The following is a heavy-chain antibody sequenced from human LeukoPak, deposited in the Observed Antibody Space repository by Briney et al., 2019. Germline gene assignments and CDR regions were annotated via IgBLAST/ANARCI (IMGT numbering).Heavy chain of an antibody. Sequence: GGSLRLSCAASGFTFSSYGMHWVRQAPGKGLEWVAFIRYDGSNKYYADSVKGRFTISRDNSKNTLYLQMNSLRAEDTAVYYCARGAEYYDYVWGSYYFDYWGQGTLVTVSS. D-gene: IGHD3-16*01. J-gene: IGHJ4*02. CDR2: IRYDGSNK. CDR1: GFTFSSYG. CDR3: ARGAEYYDYVWGSYYFDY. V-gene: IGHV3-30*02.